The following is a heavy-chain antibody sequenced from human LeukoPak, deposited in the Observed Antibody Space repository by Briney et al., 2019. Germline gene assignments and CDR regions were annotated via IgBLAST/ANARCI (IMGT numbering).Heavy chain of an antibody. CDR2: ISAYNGRT. Sequence: GASVKVSCKAPGYTFTSSYINWVRQAPGQRLEWMGWISAYNGRTNYAQKFQGRVTMTTDSSTSTAYMDLTSLRSDDTAVYYCARGGTYYPCIDYWGQGTLVTVSP. J-gene: IGHJ4*02. CDR1: GYTFTSSY. D-gene: IGHD1-26*01. CDR3: ARGGTYYPCIDY. V-gene: IGHV1-18*01.